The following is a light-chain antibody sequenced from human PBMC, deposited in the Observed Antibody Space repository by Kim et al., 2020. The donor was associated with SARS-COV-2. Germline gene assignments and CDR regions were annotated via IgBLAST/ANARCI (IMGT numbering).Light chain of an antibody. V-gene: IGLV3-21*01. Sequence: AQGETATITGGGNNIDRKTVHVYQQRPGQAPVLVIFYDAGRPSGIPERFSGSNSGNTATLTITRVEAGDEADYYCQLWDSDTDHVVFGGGTQLTVL. J-gene: IGLJ2*01. CDR2: YDA. CDR3: QLWDSDTDHVV. CDR1: NIDRKT.